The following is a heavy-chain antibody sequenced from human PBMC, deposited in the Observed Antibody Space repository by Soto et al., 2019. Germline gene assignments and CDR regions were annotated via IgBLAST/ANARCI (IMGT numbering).Heavy chain of an antibody. J-gene: IGHJ4*02. V-gene: IGHV4-61*08. CDR1: GGSVTSGGYH. CDR2: MYYTGTT. Sequence: SETLSLTCSVSGGSVTSGGYHWNWIRQSPGKGLEWIGYMYYTGTTNYNPSLRSRVSISIDTSKNQFSLKLTSVTAADTAIYYCVRDVMGTWGQGTQVTVSS. D-gene: IGHD2-8*01. CDR3: VRDVMGT.